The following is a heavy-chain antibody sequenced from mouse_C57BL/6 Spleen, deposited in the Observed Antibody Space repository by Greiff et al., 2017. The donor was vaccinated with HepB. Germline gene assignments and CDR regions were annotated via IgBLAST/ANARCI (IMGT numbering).Heavy chain of an antibody. CDR1: GYTFTSYW. D-gene: IGHD4-1*01. V-gene: IGHV1-59*01. Sequence: VQLQQPGAELVRPGTSVKLSCKASGYTFTSYWMHWVKQRPGQGLEWIGVIDPSDSYTNYNQKFKGKATLTVDTSSSTAYMQLSSLTSEDSAVYYCARSAGKDYFDYWGQGTTLTVSS. CDR2: IDPSDSYT. CDR3: ARSAGKDYFDY. J-gene: IGHJ2*01.